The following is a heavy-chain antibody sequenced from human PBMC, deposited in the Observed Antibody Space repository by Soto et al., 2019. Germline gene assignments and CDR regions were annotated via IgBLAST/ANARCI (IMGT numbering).Heavy chain of an antibody. D-gene: IGHD5-12*01. CDR2: ISAYNGNT. CDR3: ARGGYSGYDTLYYYGLDV. Sequence: ASVKVSCKASGYTFTSYGNSRVRQAPGQGIEWMGWISAYNGNTNYAQKLQGRVTMTTSASTSTAYMELRSLRSDDAAVYYCARGGYSGYDTLYYYGLDVWGQGTMVTVSS. CDR1: GYTFTSYG. J-gene: IGHJ6*02. V-gene: IGHV1-18*04.